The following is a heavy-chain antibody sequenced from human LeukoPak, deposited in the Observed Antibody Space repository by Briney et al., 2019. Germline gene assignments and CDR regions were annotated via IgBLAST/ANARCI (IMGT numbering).Heavy chain of an antibody. CDR3: ARVRAIVVVVAAIEGYFDY. CDR1: GYTFTGYY. J-gene: IGHJ4*02. CDR2: INPNSGGT. D-gene: IGHD2-15*01. Sequence: ASVKVSCKASGYTFTGYYMHWVRQAPGQGLEWMGWINPNSGGTNYAQKFQGRVTMTRDTSISTAYMELSRLRSDDTAVYYCARVRAIVVVVAAIEGYFDYWGQGILVTVSS. V-gene: IGHV1-2*02.